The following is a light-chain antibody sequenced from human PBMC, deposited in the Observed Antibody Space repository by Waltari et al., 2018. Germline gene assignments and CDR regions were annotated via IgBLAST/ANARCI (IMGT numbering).Light chain of an antibody. J-gene: IGLJ3*02. V-gene: IGLV7-43*01. CDR1: AGAVTSGNY. Sequence: QTVVIQEPSLTVSPGGAVTLTCASSAGAVTSGNYPNWIQQKPGQVPRSLIHSTTNRHSWNPARFSGSLRGGKAALTLSGGQPEDEAEYYCLLYDGSDQVFGGGTKLTVL. CDR2: STT. CDR3: LLYDGSDQV.